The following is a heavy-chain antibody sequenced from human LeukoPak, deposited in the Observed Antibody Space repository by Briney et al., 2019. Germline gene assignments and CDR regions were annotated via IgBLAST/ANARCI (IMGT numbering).Heavy chain of an antibody. J-gene: IGHJ6*02. D-gene: IGHD2-2*01. CDR2: INSDGSST. V-gene: IGHV3-74*01. CDR3: ARVDGCSSTSCYAGYGMDV. Sequence: RPGGSLRLSCAASGFTFSSYWMHWVRQAPGKGLVWVSRINSDGSSTSYADSVKGRFTISRDNAKNTLYLQMNSLRAEDTAVYYCARVDGCSSTSCYAGYGMDVWGQGTTVTVSS. CDR1: GFTFSSYW.